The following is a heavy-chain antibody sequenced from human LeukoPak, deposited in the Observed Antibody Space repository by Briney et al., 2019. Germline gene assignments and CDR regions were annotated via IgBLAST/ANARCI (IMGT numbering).Heavy chain of an antibody. J-gene: IGHJ6*02. CDR1: GGSISSGGHS. CDR3: ARDIAAAGRTYYYYYGMDV. V-gene: IGHV4-61*08. CDR2: IYYSGST. D-gene: IGHD6-13*01. Sequence: SETLSLTCTVSGGSISSGGHSWSWIRQPPGKGLEWIGYIYYSGSTNYNPSLKSRVTISVDTSKNQFSLKLSSVTAADTAVYYCARDIAAAGRTYYYYYGMDVWGQGTTVTVSS.